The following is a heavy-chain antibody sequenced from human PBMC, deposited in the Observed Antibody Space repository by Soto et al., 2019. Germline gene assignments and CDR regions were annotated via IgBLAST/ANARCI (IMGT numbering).Heavy chain of an antibody. CDR1: GYTLTELS. CDR3: ATGWRVVVAATDDAFDI. J-gene: IGHJ3*02. CDR2: FDPEDGET. V-gene: IGHV1-24*01. D-gene: IGHD2-15*01. Sequence: ASVKVSCKVSGYTLTELSMHWVRQAPGKGLEWMGGFDPEDGETIYAQKFQGRVTMTEDTSTDTAYMELSSLRSEDTAVYYCATGWRVVVAATDDAFDIWGQGTMVTVS.